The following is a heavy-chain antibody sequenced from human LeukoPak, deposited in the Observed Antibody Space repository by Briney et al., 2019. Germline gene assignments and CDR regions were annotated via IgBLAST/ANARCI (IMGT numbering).Heavy chain of an antibody. Sequence: GGFLRLSCAASGFTVSSNYMSWVRQAPGKGLEWVSVIYSGGSTYYADSVKGRFTISRDNSKNTLYLQMNSLRAGDTAVYYCAREIESSGWYYFDYWGQGTLVTVSS. CDR1: GFTVSSNY. D-gene: IGHD6-19*01. CDR3: AREIESSGWYYFDY. V-gene: IGHV3-53*01. CDR2: IYSGGST. J-gene: IGHJ4*02.